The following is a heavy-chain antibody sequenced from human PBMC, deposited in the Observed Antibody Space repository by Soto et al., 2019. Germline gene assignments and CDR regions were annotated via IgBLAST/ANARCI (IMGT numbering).Heavy chain of an antibody. CDR2: ISNDGSNK. J-gene: IGHJ6*02. V-gene: IGHV3-30*18. CDR3: AKDDRWCSGGTCLGGMDV. Sequence: GGSLRLSCAASGFTFSNYDMHWVRQAPGKGLEWVAVISNDGSNKYYADSVKGRFTISRDNSKNTLYVQMNSLKTEDTAVYYCAKDDRWCSGGTCLGGMDVWGQGTTVTLSS. D-gene: IGHD2-15*01. CDR1: GFTFSNYD.